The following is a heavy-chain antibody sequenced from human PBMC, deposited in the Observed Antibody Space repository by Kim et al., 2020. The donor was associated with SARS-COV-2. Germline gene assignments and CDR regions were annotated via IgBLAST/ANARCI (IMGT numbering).Heavy chain of an antibody. CDR1: GGSFSGYY. CDR2: INHSGST. CDR3: ASPYCSGGSCQFDY. D-gene: IGHD2-15*01. V-gene: IGHV4-34*01. Sequence: SETLSLTCAVYGGSFSGYYWSWIRQPPGKGLEWIGEINHSGSTNYNPSLKSRVTISVDTSKNQFSLKLSSVTAADTAVYYCASPYCSGGSCQFDYWGQGTLVTVSS. J-gene: IGHJ4*02.